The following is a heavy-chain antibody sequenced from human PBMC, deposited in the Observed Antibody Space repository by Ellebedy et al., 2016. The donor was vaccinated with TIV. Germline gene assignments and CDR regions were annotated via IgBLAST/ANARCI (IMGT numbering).Heavy chain of an antibody. CDR2: FYASGSA. Sequence: MPSETLSLTCSVSRGSISNYFLNWIRQPAGKGLEWLGRFYASGSAISNPSFKSRVTMSVDTSKNHFSLKLSSVTAADTAVYYCARRGGVRYESSGYRKYYYGMDVWGQGTTVTVSS. CDR1: RGSISNYF. CDR3: ARRGGVRYESSGYRKYYYGMDV. D-gene: IGHD3-22*01. V-gene: IGHV4-4*07. J-gene: IGHJ6*02.